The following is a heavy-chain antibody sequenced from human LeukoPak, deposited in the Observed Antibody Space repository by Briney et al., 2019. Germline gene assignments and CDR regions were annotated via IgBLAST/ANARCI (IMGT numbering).Heavy chain of an antibody. CDR3: AREFRGNYFDY. CDR2: IKQDGSEK. D-gene: IGHD3-16*01. Sequence: PGGSLRLSCAASGFTFSSYWMSWVRQAPGKGLEWVANIKQDGSEKYYVDSVKGRFTISRDNAKNSLYLQMNSLRAEDTAVCYCAREFRGNYFDYWGQGTLVTVSS. CDR1: GFTFSSYW. V-gene: IGHV3-7*03. J-gene: IGHJ4*02.